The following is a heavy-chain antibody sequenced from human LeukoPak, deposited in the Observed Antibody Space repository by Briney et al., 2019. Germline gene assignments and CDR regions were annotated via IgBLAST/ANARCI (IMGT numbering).Heavy chain of an antibody. J-gene: IGHJ4*02. Sequence: GGSLRLSCAASGFTVSSNYMSWVRQAPGKRLEWVSVIYSGGSTYYADSVKSRFTISRDNSKNTLYLQMNSLRAEDTAVYYCAREGSGYSFDYWGQGTLVTVSS. CDR2: IYSGGST. CDR3: AREGSGYSFDY. V-gene: IGHV3-66*01. D-gene: IGHD5-12*01. CDR1: GFTVSSNY.